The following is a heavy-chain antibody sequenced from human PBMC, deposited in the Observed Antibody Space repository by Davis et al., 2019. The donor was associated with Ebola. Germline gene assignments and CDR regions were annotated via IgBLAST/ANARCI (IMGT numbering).Heavy chain of an antibody. CDR1: GFTFSSYS. Sequence: GGSLRLSCAASGFTFSSYSMNWVRQAPGKGLEWVSSISSSSSYIYYADSVKGRFTISRDNAKNSLYLQVNSLRAEDTAVYYCAGRIEMATHRVDYWGQGTLVTVSS. V-gene: IGHV3-21*01. J-gene: IGHJ4*02. CDR3: AGRIEMATHRVDY. D-gene: IGHD5-24*01. CDR2: ISSSSSYI.